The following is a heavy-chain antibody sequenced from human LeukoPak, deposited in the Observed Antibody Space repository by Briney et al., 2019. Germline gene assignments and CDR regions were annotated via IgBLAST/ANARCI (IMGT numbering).Heavy chain of an antibody. J-gene: IGHJ4*02. D-gene: IGHD2-2*01. CDR3: ARSALIVPAARRYYFDY. CDR1: GYTFTSYD. Sequence: ASVKVSCKASGYTFTSYDINWVRQATGQGVEWMGWMNPNSGNTGYAQKFQGRVTMTRNTSISTAYMELSSLRSEDTAVYYCARSALIVPAARRYYFDYWGQGTLVTVSS. V-gene: IGHV1-8*01. CDR2: MNPNSGNT.